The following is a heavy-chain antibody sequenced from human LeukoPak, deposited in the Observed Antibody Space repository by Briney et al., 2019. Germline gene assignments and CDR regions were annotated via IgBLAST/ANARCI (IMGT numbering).Heavy chain of an antibody. D-gene: IGHD4-17*01. CDR1: GFTFSSYA. V-gene: IGHV3-30-3*01. Sequence: PGGSLRLSCAASGFTFSSYAMHWVRQAPGKGLEWVAVISYDGSNKYYADSVKGRFTISRDNSKNTLYLQMNSLRAEDTAVYYRARDPPDYGDYVARFDYWGQGTLVTVSS. CDR3: ARDPPDYGDYVARFDY. CDR2: ISYDGSNK. J-gene: IGHJ4*02.